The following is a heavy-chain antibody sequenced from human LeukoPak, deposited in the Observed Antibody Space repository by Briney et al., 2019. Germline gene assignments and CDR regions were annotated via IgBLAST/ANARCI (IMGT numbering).Heavy chain of an antibody. Sequence: PSETLSLTCTVSGGSISSYYWSWIRQPPGKGLEWIGYMDYSGSTNYNPSLKSRVTISVDTSRDQFSLKLSSVTAADTAVYYCASLIVVVPVAKREDYFDYWGRGTLVTVSS. CDR2: MDYSGST. J-gene: IGHJ4*02. CDR3: ASLIVVVPVAKREDYFDY. V-gene: IGHV4-59*01. D-gene: IGHD2-2*01. CDR1: GGSISSYY.